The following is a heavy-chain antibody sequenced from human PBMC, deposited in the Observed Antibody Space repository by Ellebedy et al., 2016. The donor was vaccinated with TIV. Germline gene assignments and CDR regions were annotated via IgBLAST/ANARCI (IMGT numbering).Heavy chain of an antibody. CDR1: GFTFSNYD. V-gene: IGHV3-23*01. CDR2: ISGCGFST. D-gene: IGHD1-26*01. Sequence: GGSLRLXXAASGFTFSNYDMNWVRQAPGKGLEWVSSISGCGFSTYYADSVKGRFTTSRDNSKNTLYLQMNSLRAEDTAVYYCAKTRAYSGTYDAFDIWGQGTMVTVSS. J-gene: IGHJ3*02. CDR3: AKTRAYSGTYDAFDI.